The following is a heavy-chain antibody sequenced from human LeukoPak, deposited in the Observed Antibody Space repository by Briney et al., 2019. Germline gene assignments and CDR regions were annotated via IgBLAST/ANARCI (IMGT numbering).Heavy chain of an antibody. J-gene: IGHJ4*02. CDR1: GGSIRSGSYK. V-gene: IGHV4-61*02. Sequence: SETLSLTCTVSGGSIRSGSYKWSWIRQPAGKGLEWIGRIYTSGSTNYNPSLKSRVTISVDTSKNQFSLKLSSVTAADTAVYYCARSGSVPTRWFDYWGQGTLVTVSS. CDR3: ARSGSVPTRWFDY. D-gene: IGHD3-10*01. CDR2: IYTSGST.